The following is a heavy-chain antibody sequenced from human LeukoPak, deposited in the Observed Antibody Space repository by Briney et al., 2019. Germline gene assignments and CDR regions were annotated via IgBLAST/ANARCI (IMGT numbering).Heavy chain of an antibody. CDR2: IHHSGGP. CDR1: GGSISNNDW. J-gene: IGHJ4*02. Sequence: SETLSLTCAVSGGSISNNDWWTWVRQLPGKGLEWIGEIHHSGGPHYNPSLESRITISVDKSRDEFSLKLMSVTAADTAMYYCVRNGFYSLEYWGQGTLVTVSS. CDR3: VRNGFYSLEY. D-gene: IGHD2-15*01. V-gene: IGHV4-4*02.